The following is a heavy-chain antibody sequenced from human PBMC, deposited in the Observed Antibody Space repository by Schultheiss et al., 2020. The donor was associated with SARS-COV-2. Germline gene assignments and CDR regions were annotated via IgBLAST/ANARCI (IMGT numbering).Heavy chain of an antibody. CDR2: TTYDGRNK. D-gene: IGHD6-13*01. Sequence: GGSLRLSCVASGFTFNNYAMHWVRQAPGKGLQWVAMTTYDGRNKHYADSVQGRFTVSRDNSKNTLFLQMNSLRAEDTALYYCAGEVGGSSWYYFDYWGQGTLVTVSS. J-gene: IGHJ4*02. V-gene: IGHV3-30*04. CDR3: AGEVGGSSWYYFDY. CDR1: GFTFNNYA.